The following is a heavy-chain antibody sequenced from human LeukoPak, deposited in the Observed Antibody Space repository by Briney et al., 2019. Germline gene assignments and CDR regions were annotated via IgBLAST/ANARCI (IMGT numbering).Heavy chain of an antibody. CDR2: IRFDGTIK. J-gene: IGHJ4*02. Sequence: GGSLRLSCAASGFLFSSHGLHWVRQAPGKGLEWVAFIRFDGTIKHYADSVKGRFTISRDNSKNTLYLQMNSLRAEDTAMYYCAKDRDRLSDYPDYWGQGTLVTVSS. V-gene: IGHV3-30*02. CDR3: AKDRDRLSDYPDY. D-gene: IGHD4/OR15-4a*01. CDR1: GFLFSSHG.